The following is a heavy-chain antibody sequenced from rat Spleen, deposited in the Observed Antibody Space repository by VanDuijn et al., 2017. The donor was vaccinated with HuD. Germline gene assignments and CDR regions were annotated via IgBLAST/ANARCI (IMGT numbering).Heavy chain of an antibody. CDR3: TTEITTVADY. V-gene: IGHV5-27*01. CDR2: ISTGGDNT. D-gene: IGHD1-1*01. J-gene: IGHJ2*01. CDR1: GFTFSNYY. Sequence: EVQLVESGGGLVQPGRSLKLSCAASGFTFSNYYMAWVRQAPTKGLEWVAYISTGGDNTYYRDSVKGRFTISRDNAKNTLYLQMDSLRSEDTATYYCTTEITTVADYWGQGVMVTVSS.